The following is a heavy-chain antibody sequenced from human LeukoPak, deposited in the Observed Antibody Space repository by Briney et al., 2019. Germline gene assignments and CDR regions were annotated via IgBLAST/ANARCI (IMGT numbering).Heavy chain of an antibody. CDR1: GYSFTNYW. J-gene: IGHJ4*02. CDR3: ARHRGYNYGYSDY. Sequence: GESLKISCKGSGYSFTNYWIGWVRQMPGKGLEWMRITYPNDSDTRYSPSFQGLVTISVDKSISTAYLQWSSLEASDTAMYYCARHRGYNYGYSDYWGQGTLVTVSS. D-gene: IGHD5-18*01. CDR2: TYPNDSDT. V-gene: IGHV5-51*01.